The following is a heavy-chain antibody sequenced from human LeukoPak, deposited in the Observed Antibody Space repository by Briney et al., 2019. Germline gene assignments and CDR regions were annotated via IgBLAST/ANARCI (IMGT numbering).Heavy chain of an antibody. J-gene: IGHJ5*02. V-gene: IGHV4-59*01. D-gene: IGHD5-24*01. CDR2: IYYSGST. CDR3: AREGATGKFDP. CDR1: GGSISSYY. Sequence: SETLSVTCTVSGGSISSYYWSWIRQPPGKGLEWIGYIYYSGSTNYNPSLKSRVTISVDTSKNQFSLKLSSVTAADTAVYYCAREGATGKFDPWGQGTLVTVSS.